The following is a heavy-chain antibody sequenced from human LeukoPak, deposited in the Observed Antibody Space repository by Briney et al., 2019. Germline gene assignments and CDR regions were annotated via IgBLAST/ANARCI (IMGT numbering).Heavy chain of an antibody. V-gene: IGHV3-30*04. D-gene: IGHD3-10*01. CDR3: ARAFLWFGESQSNYYYYGMDV. CDR1: GFTFSSYA. Sequence: PGGSLRLSCAASGFTFSSYAMHWVRQAPGKGLEWVAVISYDGSNKYYADSVKGRFTISRDNAKNSLYLQMNSLRAEDTAVYYCARAFLWFGESQSNYYYYGMDVWGQGTTVTVSS. J-gene: IGHJ6*02. CDR2: ISYDGSNK.